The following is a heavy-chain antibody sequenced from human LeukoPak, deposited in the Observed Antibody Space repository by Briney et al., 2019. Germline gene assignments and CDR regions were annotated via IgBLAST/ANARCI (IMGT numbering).Heavy chain of an antibody. J-gene: IGHJ4*02. V-gene: IGHV3-30-3*01. CDR3: AKETLGRGSSYGSYLDC. CDR2: ISYDGSNK. D-gene: IGHD1-26*01. CDR1: GFTFSSYA. Sequence: GRSLRLSCAASGFTFSSYAMHWVRQAPGKGLEWVAVISYDGSNKYYADSVKGRFTISRDNSKNTLYLQMNSLRAEDSAVYSCAKETLGRGSSYGSYLDCWGQGTLVTVSS.